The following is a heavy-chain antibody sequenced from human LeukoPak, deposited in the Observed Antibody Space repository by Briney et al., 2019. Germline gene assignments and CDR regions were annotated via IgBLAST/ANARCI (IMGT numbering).Heavy chain of an antibody. V-gene: IGHV4-59*01. J-gene: IGHJ3*02. CDR1: GGSISSYY. Sequence: PSETLSLTCTVPGGSISSYYWSWIRQPPGKGLEWIGYIYYSGSTNYNPSLKSRVTISVDTSKNQFSLKLSSVTAADTAVYYCARVYYDSSGYYLDAFDIWGQGTMVTVSS. CDR3: ARVYYDSSGYYLDAFDI. CDR2: IYYSGST. D-gene: IGHD3-22*01.